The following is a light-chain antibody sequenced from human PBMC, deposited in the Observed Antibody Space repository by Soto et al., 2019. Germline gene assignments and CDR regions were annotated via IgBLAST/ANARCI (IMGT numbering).Light chain of an antibody. V-gene: IGKV3-20*01. Sequence: IVLTQSPGTLSLSPWDRATLSCRSSQSVGTIYLGWYQQKPGQAPRLLIYDASTRATGIPDRFSGSRSGTDFILTINRLEPEDFAVYYCQQYGSTLWKFGQGTKVDI. CDR2: DAS. J-gene: IGKJ1*01. CDR1: QSVGTIY. CDR3: QQYGSTLWK.